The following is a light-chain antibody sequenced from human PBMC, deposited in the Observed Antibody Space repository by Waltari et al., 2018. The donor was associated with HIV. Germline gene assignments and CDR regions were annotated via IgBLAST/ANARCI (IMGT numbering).Light chain of an antibody. CDR1: QSISSY. CDR2: AAS. CDR3: QQTYSTPLT. J-gene: IGKJ4*01. V-gene: IGKV1-39*01. Sequence: DIQMTQSPSSLSASVGDRVTIPCRASQSISSYLNWYQQKPGKAPNLLIYAASSLQSGVPSRFSGGGSGTDVTLTISSLQPEDFATYYCQQTYSTPLTVGGGTKVEIK.